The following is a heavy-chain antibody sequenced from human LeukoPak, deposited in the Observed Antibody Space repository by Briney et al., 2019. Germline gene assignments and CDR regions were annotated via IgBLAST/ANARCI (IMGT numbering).Heavy chain of an antibody. V-gene: IGHV3-23*01. J-gene: IGHJ4*02. D-gene: IGHD1-26*01. CDR1: GFTFSSYA. Sequence: GGSLRLSCAASGFTFSSYAMTWVRQPPGKGLEGVSSITGSTGSTYYANSVKGRFTISRDNSKNTLYLQMNSLRAEDTAVYYCAKRYSGSSGLYNFDYWGQGTLVTVSS. CDR3: AKRYSGSSGLYNFDY. CDR2: ITGSTGST.